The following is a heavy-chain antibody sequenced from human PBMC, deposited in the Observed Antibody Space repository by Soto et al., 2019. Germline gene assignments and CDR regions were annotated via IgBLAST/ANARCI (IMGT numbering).Heavy chain of an antibody. Sequence: GGSLRLSCAASGFTFSSYAMSWVRQAPGKGLEWVSAISGSGGSTYYADSVKGRFTISRDNSKNTLYLQMNSLRAEDTAVYYCAKSPRSLYRYSSSWNNWFGPWGQGTLVTVSS. D-gene: IGHD6-13*01. V-gene: IGHV3-23*01. CDR2: ISGSGGST. CDR1: GFTFSSYA. CDR3: AKSPRSLYRYSSSWNNWFGP. J-gene: IGHJ5*02.